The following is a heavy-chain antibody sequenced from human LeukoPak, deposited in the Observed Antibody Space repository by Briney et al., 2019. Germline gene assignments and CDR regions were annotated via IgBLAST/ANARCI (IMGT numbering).Heavy chain of an antibody. Sequence: GALRPSCAASGFTFSSYGMHWVRQAPGKGLEWVAVIWYDGSNKYYADSVKGRFTISRDNSKNTLYLQMNSLRAEDTAVYYCARGGEDYYGSGSYPFDYWGQGTLVTVSS. J-gene: IGHJ4*02. D-gene: IGHD3-10*01. CDR3: ARGGEDYYGSGSYPFDY. CDR2: IWYDGSNK. V-gene: IGHV3-33*01. CDR1: GFTFSSYG.